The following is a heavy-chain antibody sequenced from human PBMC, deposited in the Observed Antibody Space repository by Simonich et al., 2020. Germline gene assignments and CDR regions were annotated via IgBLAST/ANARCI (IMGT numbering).Heavy chain of an antibody. Sequence: QVQLVQSGAEVKKPGASVKVSCKASGYTFTSYGNSWGRQTPGQGLEWMGWISADNGNTNEAQNLQGRVTITTDTSTSTAYMELRSLSSDDTAVYYGARDQGGRAAAATEYWDQGTLVTGSS. CDR2: ISADNGNT. J-gene: IGHJ4*02. CDR3: ARDQGGRAAAATEY. CDR1: GYTFTSYG. D-gene: IGHD6-13*01. V-gene: IGHV1-18*01.